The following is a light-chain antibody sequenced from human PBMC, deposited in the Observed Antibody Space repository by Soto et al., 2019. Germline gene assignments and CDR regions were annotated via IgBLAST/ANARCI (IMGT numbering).Light chain of an antibody. V-gene: IGKV1-33*01. CDR2: DAC. CDR1: LDINNY. J-gene: IGKJ5*01. Sequence: DTQMTQSPSSLSASVGDRVTITCQATLDINNYLNWYQHKPGKAPQLLIYDACNLETGVPSRFSGSGSGTGFTFTISSLQPEYIATYYCQQHDNLPFTFRRGTRLEIK. CDR3: QQHDNLPFT.